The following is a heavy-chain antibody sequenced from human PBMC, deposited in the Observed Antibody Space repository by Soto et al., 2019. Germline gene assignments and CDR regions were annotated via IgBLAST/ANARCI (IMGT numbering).Heavy chain of an antibody. J-gene: IGHJ5*02. CDR2: IWYDGSNK. CDR3: ARDPQESIKIFGVVPNWFEP. CDR1: GFTFSSYG. Sequence: PGGSLRLSCAASGFTFSSYGMHWVRQAPSKGLEWVAVIWYDGSNKYYADSVKGRFTITRDNSKNTLYLQMNSLRAEETAVYYCARDPQESIKIFGVVPNWFEPWGQGTLVTVFS. D-gene: IGHD3-3*01. V-gene: IGHV3-33*01.